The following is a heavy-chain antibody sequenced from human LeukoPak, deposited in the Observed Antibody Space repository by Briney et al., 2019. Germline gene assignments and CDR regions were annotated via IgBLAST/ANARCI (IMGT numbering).Heavy chain of an antibody. CDR1: GFTFSSYA. CDR3: AREIPAH. J-gene: IGHJ4*02. Sequence: GRSLRLSCAASGFTFSSYAMHWVRQAPGKGLEWVAVISYDGSNKYYADSVKGRFTISRDNSKNTLYLQMNSLRAEDTAVYYCAREIPAHWGQGTLVTVSS. D-gene: IGHD2-2*01. V-gene: IGHV3-30-3*01. CDR2: ISYDGSNK.